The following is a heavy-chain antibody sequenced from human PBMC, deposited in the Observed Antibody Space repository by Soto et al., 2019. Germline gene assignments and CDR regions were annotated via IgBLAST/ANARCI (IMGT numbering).Heavy chain of an antibody. CDR3: ARNYDILTGYPSPVDY. D-gene: IGHD3-9*01. Sequence: GASVKVSCKASGYTFTSYYMHWVRQAPGQGLEWMGIINPSGGSTSYAQKFQGRVTMARDTSTSTVYMELSSLRSEDTAVYYCARNYDILTGYPSPVDYWGQGTLVTVSS. V-gene: IGHV1-46*03. J-gene: IGHJ4*02. CDR2: INPSGGST. CDR1: GYTFTSYY.